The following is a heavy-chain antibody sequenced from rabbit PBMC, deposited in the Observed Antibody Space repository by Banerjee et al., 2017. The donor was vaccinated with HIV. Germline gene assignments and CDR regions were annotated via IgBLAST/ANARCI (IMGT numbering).Heavy chain of an antibody. J-gene: IGHJ4*01. CDR2: INSSSRKV. Sequence: QEQLEESGGGLVKPEGSLKLSCTVSGFTLSSYVMCWVRQAPGKGLEWIGCINSSSRKVVYASWATGRFTISKTSSTTVTLQMTSLTAADTATYFCARDLAGVIGWNFDLWGPGTLVTVS. V-gene: IGHV1S45*01. CDR1: GFTLSSYV. D-gene: IGHD4-1*01. CDR3: ARDLAGVIGWNFDL.